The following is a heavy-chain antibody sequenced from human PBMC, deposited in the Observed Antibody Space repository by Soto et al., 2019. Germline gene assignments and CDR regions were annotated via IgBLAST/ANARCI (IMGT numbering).Heavy chain of an antibody. CDR1: GYTFTKYA. J-gene: IGHJ5*02. CDR2: INAGNGNT. V-gene: IGHV1-3*01. Sequence: GASVKVSCKASGYTFTKYALHWVRQAPGQRLEWMGWINAGNGNTKYSQKFQGRATITRDTSASTSYMQLSSLRSEDTAVYYCARGEGYCSGGTCYRWFDPWGQGTLVTVSS. D-gene: IGHD2-15*01. CDR3: ARGEGYCSGGTCYRWFDP.